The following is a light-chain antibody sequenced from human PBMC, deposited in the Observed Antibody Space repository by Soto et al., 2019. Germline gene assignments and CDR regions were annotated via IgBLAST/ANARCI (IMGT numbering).Light chain of an antibody. CDR2: EVY. V-gene: IGLV2-14*01. CDR3: SSYTRSSTPYV. CDR1: NSDVGGYDR. Sequence: QSALTQPASVSGSPGQSITISCTGTNSDVGGYDRVSWYQHHPGKAPKLLIFEVYNRPSGISDRFSGSKSGDTASLTISGLQAEDEADYYCSSYTRSSTPYVYGTGTKVTVL. J-gene: IGLJ1*01.